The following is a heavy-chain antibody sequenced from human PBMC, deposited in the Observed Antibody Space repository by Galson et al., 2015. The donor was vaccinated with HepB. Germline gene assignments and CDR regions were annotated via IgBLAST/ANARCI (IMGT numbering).Heavy chain of an antibody. J-gene: IGHJ4*02. V-gene: IGHV3-23*01. CDR1: GFTFRSYA. D-gene: IGHD3-3*01. Sequence: SLRLSCAASGFTFRSYAMSWVRQAPGKGLDWVSGISGSGGRTYYADSVKGRFTISRDNSNNTLYLQMNSLRAGDTAVYYCAKTDYDFWGSYYPTPDYWGQGTLVTVSS. CDR2: ISGSGGRT. CDR3: AKTDYDFWGSYYPTPDY.